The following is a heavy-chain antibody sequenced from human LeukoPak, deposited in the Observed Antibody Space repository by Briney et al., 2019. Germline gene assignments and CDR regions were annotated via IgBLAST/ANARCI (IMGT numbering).Heavy chain of an antibody. D-gene: IGHD3-10*01. J-gene: IGHJ3*02. CDR3: AKGRSGTYDASNI. CDR2: IWYDGSNT. Sequence: PGGSLRLSCAASGFTFSSYALHWVRQAPGKGLEWVAVIWYDGSNTYYADSVKGRFTISRDISNNTLYLQMNSLRPEDTAVYYCAKGRSGTYDASNIWGHGTMVTVSS. CDR1: GFTFSSYA. V-gene: IGHV3-30*02.